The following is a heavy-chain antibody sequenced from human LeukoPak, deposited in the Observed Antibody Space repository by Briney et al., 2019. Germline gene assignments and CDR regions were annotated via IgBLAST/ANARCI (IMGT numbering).Heavy chain of an antibody. Sequence: GGSLRLSCAASGFTFSSYAMSWVRQAPGKGLEWVSIISGSGGDTYYADSVKGRFTISRDNSKKTLCLQIDSLRAEDTAVYYCAKAYNYGSGSYYSFFDNWGQGTLVTVSS. CDR2: ISGSGGDT. V-gene: IGHV3-23*01. J-gene: IGHJ4*02. D-gene: IGHD3-10*01. CDR3: AKAYNYGSGSYYSFFDN. CDR1: GFTFSSYA.